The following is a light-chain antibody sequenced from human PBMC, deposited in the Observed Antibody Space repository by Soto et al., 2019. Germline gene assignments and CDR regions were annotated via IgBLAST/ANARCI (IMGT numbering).Light chain of an antibody. CDR3: GTWDNSLSAV. J-gene: IGLJ2*01. Sequence: QSVLTQPPSVSAAPGQKVTISCSGSSSNIGSNYVSWYQQLPGTAPKLLIYDNGKRPSGIPDRFSGSQSGTSATLGITGLQTGDEADYYFGTWDNSLSAVFGGGTKVTVL. V-gene: IGLV1-51*01. CDR1: SSNIGSNY. CDR2: DNG.